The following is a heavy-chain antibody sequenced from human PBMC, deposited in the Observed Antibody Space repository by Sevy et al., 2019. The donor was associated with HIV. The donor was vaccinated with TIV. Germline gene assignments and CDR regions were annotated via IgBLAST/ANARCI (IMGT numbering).Heavy chain of an antibody. D-gene: IGHD6-19*01. J-gene: IGHJ4*02. CDR3: ARDRPFPAIALSDPYLDY. CDR1: GYTFSSYG. Sequence: ASVKVSCKASGYTFSSYGITWVRQAPGQGLEWMGWISAYNGNTNYAQKFQGRLTMTTDTSTSIAYMDLRSLTSDDTAVYYCARDRPFPAIALSDPYLDYWGQGSLVTVSS. V-gene: IGHV1-18*04. CDR2: ISAYNGNT.